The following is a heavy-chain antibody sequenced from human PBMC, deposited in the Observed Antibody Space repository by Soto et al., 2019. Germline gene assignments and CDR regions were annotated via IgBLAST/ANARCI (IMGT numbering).Heavy chain of an antibody. CDR2: ISYDGSNK. CDR3: ARDWGPGFYQLDS. D-gene: IGHD2-2*01. J-gene: IGHJ4*02. Sequence: SGFTFSTYAMHWFRQATGKGLEWVAVISYDGSNKYYGDSVKGRFTISRDNSKNTLYLQMDSRRAEDTAVYYCARDWGPGFYQLDSWGQGTLVTVSS. CDR1: GFTFSTYA. V-gene: IGHV3-30-3*01.